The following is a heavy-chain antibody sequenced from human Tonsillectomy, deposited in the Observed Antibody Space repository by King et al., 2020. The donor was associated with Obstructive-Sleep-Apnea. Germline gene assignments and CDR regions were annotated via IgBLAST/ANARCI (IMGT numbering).Heavy chain of an antibody. J-gene: IGHJ4*02. V-gene: IGHV1-18*04. Sequence: QLVQSGAEVKKPGASVKVSCKASGYTFTSYGISWVRQAPGQGLEWMGWISAYNGNTNYAQKLQGRVTMTTDTSTSTAYMELRGLRSDDTAVYYCARNALRDLWFGEHPDYWGQGTLVTVSS. CDR2: ISAYNGNT. D-gene: IGHD3-10*01. CDR3: ARNALRDLWFGEHPDY. CDR1: GYTFTSYG.